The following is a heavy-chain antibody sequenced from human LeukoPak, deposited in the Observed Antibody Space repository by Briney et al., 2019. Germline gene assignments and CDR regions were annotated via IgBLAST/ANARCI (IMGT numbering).Heavy chain of an antibody. V-gene: IGHV3-9*01. CDR2: ISWNSGSI. D-gene: IGHD6-13*01. J-gene: IGHJ4*02. CDR1: GFTFDDYA. CDR3: AKDISPYSSSVDY. Sequence: GRSLRLSCAASGFTFDDYAMHWVRQAPGKGLEWVSGISWNSGSIGYADSVKGRFTIPRDNAKNSLYLQMNSLRAEDTALYYCAKDISPYSSSVDYWGQGTLVTVSS.